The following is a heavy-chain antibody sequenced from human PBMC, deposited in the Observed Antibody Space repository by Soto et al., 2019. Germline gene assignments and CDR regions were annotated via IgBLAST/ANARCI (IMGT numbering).Heavy chain of an antibody. CDR1: GFTVSSNY. CDR2: IYSGGST. J-gene: IGHJ4*02. CDR3: ARARFLEWPHNLLGFDY. Sequence: EVQLVESGGGLVQPGGSLRLSCAASGFTVSSNYMSWVRQAPGKGLEWVSVIYSGGSTYYADSVKGRFTISRHNSKNTLYLQMNSLRAEDTAVYYCARARFLEWPHNLLGFDYWGQGTLVTVSS. D-gene: IGHD3-3*01. V-gene: IGHV3-53*04.